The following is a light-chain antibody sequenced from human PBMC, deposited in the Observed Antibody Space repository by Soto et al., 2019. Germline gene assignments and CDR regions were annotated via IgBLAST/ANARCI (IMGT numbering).Light chain of an antibody. CDR2: GAS. Sequence: EMVLSQSQDTLALSPGERATLSCRASQSVSSSDLAWYQQKPGQAPRLLIYGASTRASDIPARFSGSGSGTEFTLTISSLQSEDFAVYYCQQYNSWPLTFGGGTKVDIK. CDR3: QQYNSWPLT. V-gene: IGKV3-15*01. CDR1: QSVSSSD. J-gene: IGKJ4*01.